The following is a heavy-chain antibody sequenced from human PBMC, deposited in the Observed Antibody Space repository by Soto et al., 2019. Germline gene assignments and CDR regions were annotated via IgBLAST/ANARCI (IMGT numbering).Heavy chain of an antibody. V-gene: IGHV3-74*03. CDR1: GFTFSTYW. J-gene: IGHJ3*01. CDR3: ARPRGTGTAVDAFDV. Sequence: EMQMVESGGRLVQAGGSLTLQCAASGFTFSTYWMARVRQATGKGLGWGSRLNTDGSTTKYAGSVGGRFTISRDNADNTVVLQMNSRRGAEAAVDYCARPRGTGTAVDAFDVWGQGTMVTVSS. CDR2: LNTDGSTT. D-gene: IGHD3-10*01.